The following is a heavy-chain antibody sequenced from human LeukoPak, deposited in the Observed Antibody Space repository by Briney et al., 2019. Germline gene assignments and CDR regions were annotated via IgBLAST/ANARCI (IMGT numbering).Heavy chain of an antibody. CDR3: AKRGDLLLWFGEPPNWFDP. Sequence: SETLSLTCAVYGGSFSGYYWSWIRQPPGKGLEWIGSIYHSGSTYYNPSLKSRVTISVDTSKNQFSLKLSSVTAADTAVYYCAKRGDLLLWFGEPPNWFDPWGQGTLVTVSS. V-gene: IGHV4-34*01. CDR2: IYHSGST. J-gene: IGHJ5*02. CDR1: GGSFSGYY. D-gene: IGHD3-10*01.